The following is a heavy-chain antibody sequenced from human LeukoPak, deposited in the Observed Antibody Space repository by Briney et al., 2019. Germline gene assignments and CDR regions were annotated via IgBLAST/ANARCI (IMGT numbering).Heavy chain of an antibody. D-gene: IGHD6-19*01. Sequence: SGTLSLTGAVSGGSISSSDWGRWVRQPPGKGLEWIGEIYHSGSTNYNPSLKSRVTIAVDKSKNQFSLKLSSVTAADTAVYYCARGGSGNGWYPRFDDWGQGTLVTVSS. CDR2: IYHSGST. J-gene: IGHJ4*02. CDR1: GGSISSSDW. V-gene: IGHV4-4*02. CDR3: ARGGSGNGWYPRFDD.